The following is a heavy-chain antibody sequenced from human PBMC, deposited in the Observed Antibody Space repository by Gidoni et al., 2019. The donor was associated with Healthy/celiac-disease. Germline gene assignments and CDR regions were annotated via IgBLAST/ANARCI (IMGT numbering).Heavy chain of an antibody. CDR3: ARRRRGWFGELGNWFDP. V-gene: IGHV5-51*01. CDR1: GYSFTSYW. CDR2: IYPGDSDT. J-gene: IGHJ5*02. Sequence: EVQLVQSGAEVKQPGESLKICCKGSGYSFTSYWLGWVRQMPGKGLEWMGIIYPGDSDTRYSPSFQGQVTISADKSISTAYLQWSSLKASDTAMYYCARRRRGWFGELGNWFDPWGQGTLVTVSS. D-gene: IGHD3-10*01.